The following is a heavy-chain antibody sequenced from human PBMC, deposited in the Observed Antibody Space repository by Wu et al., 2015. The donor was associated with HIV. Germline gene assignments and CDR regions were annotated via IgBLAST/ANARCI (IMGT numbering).Heavy chain of an antibody. CDR2: ISAYNGNT. J-gene: IGHJ4*02. CDR1: GYTLTSYG. V-gene: IGHV1-18*01. D-gene: IGHD3-22*01. Sequence: QVQLVQSGAEVKKPGASVKVSCKASGYTLTSYGISWVRQAPGQGLEWMGWISAYNGNTNYAQKFQGRVTMTTDTSTSTAYMELRSLRSDDTAVYYCARATNYYDSSGYYYGDDYWGQGTLVTVSS. CDR3: ARATNYYDSSGYYYGDDY.